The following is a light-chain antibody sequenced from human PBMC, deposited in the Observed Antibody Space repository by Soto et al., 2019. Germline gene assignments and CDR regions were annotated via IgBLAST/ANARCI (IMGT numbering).Light chain of an antibody. J-gene: IGLJ3*02. CDR2: DDS. Sequence: SYELTQPPSVSVAPGQTARITCGGNNIGSKRVHWYQQKPGQAPVLVVHDDSDRPSGIPERLSGSNSGNTATLSISRVEAGDEADYYCQVWDSGSDHRVFGGGTKLTVL. CDR1: NIGSKR. CDR3: QVWDSGSDHRV. V-gene: IGLV3-21*02.